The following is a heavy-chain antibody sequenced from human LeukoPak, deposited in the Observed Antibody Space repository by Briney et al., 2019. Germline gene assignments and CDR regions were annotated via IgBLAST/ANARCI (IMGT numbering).Heavy chain of an antibody. CDR3: ARGWLSFGEHFDY. J-gene: IGHJ4*02. D-gene: IGHD3-10*01. CDR2: ISYTGTT. Sequence: SETLSLTCSVSGGSVSSHNYYWSWIRQPPGTGLEWIGFISYTGTTNYNPSLQSRLTMSVDTSKNQFSLKLSSVTAADTAVYYCARGWLSFGEHFDYWGQGTLVTASS. V-gene: IGHV4-61*01. CDR1: GGSVSSHNYY.